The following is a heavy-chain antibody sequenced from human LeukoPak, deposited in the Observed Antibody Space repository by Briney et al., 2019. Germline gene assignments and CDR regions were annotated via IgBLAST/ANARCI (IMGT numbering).Heavy chain of an antibody. Sequence: GGSLRLSCAASGFTFSSYGMHWVRQAPGKGLEWVAVISYDGSNKYYADSVKGRFTISRDNSKNTLYLQMNSLRAEDTAVYYCAKDPGYCSGGSCYLTYNWFDPWGQGTLVTVSS. CDR1: GFTFSSYG. D-gene: IGHD2-15*01. V-gene: IGHV3-30*18. J-gene: IGHJ5*02. CDR2: ISYDGSNK. CDR3: AKDPGYCSGGSCYLTYNWFDP.